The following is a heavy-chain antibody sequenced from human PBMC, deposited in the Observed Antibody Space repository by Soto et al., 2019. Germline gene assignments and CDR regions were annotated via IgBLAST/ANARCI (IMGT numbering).Heavy chain of an antibody. CDR1: GFTFSSYS. V-gene: IGHV3-21*01. J-gene: IGHJ4*02. Sequence: GGSLRLSCAASGFTFSSYSMNWVRQAPGKGLEWVSSISSSSSYIYYADSVKGRFTISRDNAKNSLYLQMNSLRAEDTAVYYCAVMTTVTTIFYFDYWGQGTLVTVSS. CDR2: ISSSSSYI. D-gene: IGHD4-17*01. CDR3: AVMTTVTTIFYFDY.